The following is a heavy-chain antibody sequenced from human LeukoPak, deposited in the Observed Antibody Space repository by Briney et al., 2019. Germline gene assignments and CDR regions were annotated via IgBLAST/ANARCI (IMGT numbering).Heavy chain of an antibody. J-gene: IGHJ5*02. CDR3: ARAVVVPAANPFDP. V-gene: IGHV4-31*03. Sequence: SETLSLTCTVSGGSISSGGYYWSWIRQHPGKGLEWIGYIYYSGSTYYNPSLKSRVTISVDTSKNQFSLKLSSVTAADTAVYYCARAVVVPAANPFDPWAREPRSPSPQ. D-gene: IGHD2-2*01. CDR2: IYYSGST. CDR1: GGSISSGGYY.